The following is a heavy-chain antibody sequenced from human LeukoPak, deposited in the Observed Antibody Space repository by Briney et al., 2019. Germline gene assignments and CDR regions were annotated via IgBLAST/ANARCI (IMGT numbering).Heavy chain of an antibody. V-gene: IGHV4-30-2*01. D-gene: IGHD3-16*01. CDR3: ARDRGGGMDV. CDR2: IYHSGST. J-gene: IGHJ6*02. Sequence: SQTLSLTCAVSGGSISSGGYSWSWIRQPPGKGLEWIGYIYHSGSTYYNPSLKSRVTISVDRSKNQFSLKLSSVTAADTAVYYCARDRGGGMDVWGQGTTVTVSS. CDR1: GGSISSGGYS.